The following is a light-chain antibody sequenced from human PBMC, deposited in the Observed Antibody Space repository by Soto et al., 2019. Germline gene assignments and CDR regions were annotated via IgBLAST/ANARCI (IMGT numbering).Light chain of an antibody. CDR3: CSYTRSSTYV. V-gene: IGLV2-14*01. Sequence: QSALTQPASVSGSPGQSITISCTGTSSDVGAFNYVSWYQQLPGKAPKLMIYEVSNRPSGVSDRFSGSKSGNTASLTISGLQAQDEADYYCCSYTRSSTYVFGTGTKLTVL. CDR2: EVS. CDR1: SSDVGAFNY. J-gene: IGLJ1*01.